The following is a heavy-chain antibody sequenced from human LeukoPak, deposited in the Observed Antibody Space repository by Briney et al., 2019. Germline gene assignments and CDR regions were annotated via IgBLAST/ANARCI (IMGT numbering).Heavy chain of an antibody. D-gene: IGHD3-22*01. CDR2: ISGSGGST. CDR1: GFSFISVW. V-gene: IGHV3-23*01. Sequence: AGGSLRLSCVGSGFSFISVWLSWVRQAPGKGLEWVSAISGSGGSTYYADSVKGRFTISRDNSKNALYLQMNSLRAEDTAVYYCAKVPTYYYDSSEDYWGQGTLVTVSS. CDR3: AKVPTYYYDSSEDY. J-gene: IGHJ4*02.